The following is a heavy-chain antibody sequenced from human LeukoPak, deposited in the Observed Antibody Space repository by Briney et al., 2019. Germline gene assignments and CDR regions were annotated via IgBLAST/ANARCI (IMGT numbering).Heavy chain of an antibody. V-gene: IGHV3-7*01. CDR2: IKQDGSEK. J-gene: IGHJ4*02. D-gene: IGHD3-3*01. CDR3: AKDSSTIFGLVIDF. CDR1: GFTFSSYW. Sequence: GGSLRLPCAASGFTFSSYWMSWVRQAPGKGLEWVANIKQDGSEKYYVDSVKGRFTISRDNAKNSLYLQMNSLRAEDTAVYYCAKDSSTIFGLVIDFWGQGTLVTVSS.